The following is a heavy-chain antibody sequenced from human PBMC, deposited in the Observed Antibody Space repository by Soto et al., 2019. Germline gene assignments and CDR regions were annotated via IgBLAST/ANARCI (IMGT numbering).Heavy chain of an antibody. V-gene: IGHV3-7*01. CDR3: TRGHPSIYNY. CDR2: IKEDGSER. J-gene: IGHJ4*01. CDR1: GFTFSNYS. D-gene: IGHD4-4*01. Sequence: PGGSLRLSCAASGFTFSNYSMSWVRQAPGKGLEWVANIKEDGSERYYVDSVKGRFTISRDNAKNSLYLQMTSLRPEDTAVYYCTRGHPSIYNYWGQGTLVTVSA.